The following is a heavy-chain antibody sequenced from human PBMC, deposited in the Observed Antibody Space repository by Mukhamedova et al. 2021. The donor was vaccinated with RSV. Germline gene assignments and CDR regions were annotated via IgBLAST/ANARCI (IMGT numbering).Heavy chain of an antibody. CDR3: ARGLLGSGHDDY. Sequence: YMGWVRQAPGKGLEWVGRSRNKVTSYTTAYAASVEGRFTISRDESKNSLNLQMNSLKTDATAVYYCARGLLGSGHDDYWGQGNLVTVS. J-gene: IGHJ4*02. CDR1: Y. D-gene: IGHD2-15*01. V-gene: IGHV3-72*01. CDR2: SRNKVTSYTT.